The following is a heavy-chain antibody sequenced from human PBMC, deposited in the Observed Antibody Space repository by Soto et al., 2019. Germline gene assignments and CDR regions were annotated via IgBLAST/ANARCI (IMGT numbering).Heavy chain of an antibody. D-gene: IGHD4-17*01. CDR2: IKQDGSEK. Sequence: EVQLVESGGGLVQPGGSLRLSCAASGFTFSSYWMSWVRQAPGKGLEWVANIKQDGSEKYYVDSVKGRFTISRDNAKNSLFLQMDSLRAEDAAVYYCARCGGGDDYGDQAFDYWGQGTLVTVSS. CDR1: GFTFSSYW. CDR3: ARCGGGDDYGDQAFDY. J-gene: IGHJ4*02. V-gene: IGHV3-7*01.